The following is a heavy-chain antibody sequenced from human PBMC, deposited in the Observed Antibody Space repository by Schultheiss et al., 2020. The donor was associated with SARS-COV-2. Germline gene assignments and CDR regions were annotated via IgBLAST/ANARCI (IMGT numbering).Heavy chain of an antibody. D-gene: IGHD2-15*01. CDR3: ARIGRYCSGGSCYRPADYYYYGMDV. CDR1: GFSLSTSGVG. J-gene: IGHJ6*02. CDR2: IYWDDDK. Sequence: SGPTLEKPTQTLTLTCTFSGFSLSTSGVGVGWIRQPPGKALEWLALIYWDDDKRYSPSLKSRLTITKDTSKNQVVLTMTNMDPVDTATYYCARIGRYCSGGSCYRPADYYYYGMDVWGQGTTVTVSS. V-gene: IGHV2-5*02.